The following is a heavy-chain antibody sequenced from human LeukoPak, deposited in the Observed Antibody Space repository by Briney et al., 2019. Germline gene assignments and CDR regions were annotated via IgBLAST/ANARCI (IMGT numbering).Heavy chain of an antibody. V-gene: IGHV4-30-2*01. Sequence: PSETLSLTCAVSGGSISSGGYSWSWIRQPPGKGLEWIGYIYHSGSTYYNPSLKSRVTISVDRSKNQFSLKLSSVTAADTAVYYCARVLDIVVVPAAKPYYYYMDVWGKGTTVTVSS. CDR1: GGSISSGGYS. J-gene: IGHJ6*03. D-gene: IGHD2-2*03. CDR3: ARVLDIVVVPAAKPYYYYMDV. CDR2: IYHSGST.